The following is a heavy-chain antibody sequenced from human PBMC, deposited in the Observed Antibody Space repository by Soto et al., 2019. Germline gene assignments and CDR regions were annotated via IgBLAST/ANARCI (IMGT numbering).Heavy chain of an antibody. V-gene: IGHV3-30*18. Sequence: GGSLRLSCAASGFTFSSYGMHWVRQAPGKGLEWVAVISYDGSNKYYADSVKGRFTISRDNSKNTLYLQMNSLRAEDTAVYYCAKCGSGSYYKRESGIDYWGQGTLVTVSS. D-gene: IGHD3-10*01. CDR2: ISYDGSNK. J-gene: IGHJ4*02. CDR1: GFTFSSYG. CDR3: AKCGSGSYYKRESGIDY.